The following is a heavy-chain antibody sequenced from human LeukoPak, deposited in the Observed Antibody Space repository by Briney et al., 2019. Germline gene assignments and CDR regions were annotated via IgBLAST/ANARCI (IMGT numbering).Heavy chain of an antibody. V-gene: IGHV1-46*01. CDR2: INPSGGNT. CDR3: AREEDGGYFDY. Sequence: ASVKVSCKASGYTFTSYYIHWVRQAPGQGLEWMGIINPSGGNTNYARKFQGRVTMTRDTSTSTVYMELSSLGSEDTAMYYCAREEDGGYFDYWGQGTVVTVSS. CDR1: GYTFTSYY. J-gene: IGHJ4*02. D-gene: IGHD2-15*01.